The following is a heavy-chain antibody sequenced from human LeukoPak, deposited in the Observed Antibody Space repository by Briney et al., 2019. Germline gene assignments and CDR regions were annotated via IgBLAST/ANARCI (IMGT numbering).Heavy chain of an antibody. V-gene: IGHV1-69*13. CDR3: ARGGRFYGAFDI. Sequence: ASVKVSCKASGGTFSSYAISWVRQAPGQGLKWMGGIIPIFGTANYAQKFQGRVTITADESTSTAYMELSSLRSEDTAVYYCARGGRFYGAFDIWGQGTMVTVSS. CDR1: GGTFSSYA. J-gene: IGHJ3*02. D-gene: IGHD3-3*01. CDR2: IIPIFGTA.